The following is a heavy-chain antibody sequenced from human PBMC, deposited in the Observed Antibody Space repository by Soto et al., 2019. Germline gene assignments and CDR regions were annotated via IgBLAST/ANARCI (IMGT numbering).Heavy chain of an antibody. CDR2: INSDGSST. Sequence: GGSLRLSCAASGFTFISYWMHWVRQTPGKGLVWVSRINSDGSSTNYADSVQGRFTISRDNAKNTVYLQMNSLRAEDTAMYYCVRDSPTVLELFDYWGQGTLVTVSS. CDR1: GFTFISYW. V-gene: IGHV3-74*01. CDR3: VRDSPTVLELFDY. D-gene: IGHD1-7*01. J-gene: IGHJ4*02.